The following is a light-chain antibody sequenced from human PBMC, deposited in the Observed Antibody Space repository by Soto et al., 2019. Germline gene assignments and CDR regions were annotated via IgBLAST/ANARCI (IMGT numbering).Light chain of an antibody. CDR3: QQYGSTPLT. Sequence: EIGLTQSPCTLSLSPGERATLSCRASQSVSNNYLAWYQQKPGQAPRLLIYGASNRASGIPDRFSGSASGADFTLSIARLEPEDFAMYYCQQYGSTPLTFAGGTKVDI. V-gene: IGKV3-20*01. J-gene: IGKJ4*01. CDR2: GAS. CDR1: QSVSNNY.